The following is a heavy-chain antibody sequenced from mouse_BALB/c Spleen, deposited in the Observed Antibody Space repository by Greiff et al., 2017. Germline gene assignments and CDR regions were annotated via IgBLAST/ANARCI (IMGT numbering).Heavy chain of an antibody. V-gene: IGHV14-1*02. J-gene: IGHJ2*01. CDR2: IDPENGNT. CDR3: ARRGSLFDY. Sequence: EVQLHQSGAELVRPGALVKLSCKASGFNIKDYYMHWVKQRPEQGLEWIGWIDPENGNTIYDPKFQGKASITADTSSNTAYLQLSSLTSEDTAVYYCARRGSLFDYWGQGTTLTVSS. D-gene: IGHD1-1*01. CDR1: GFNIKDYY.